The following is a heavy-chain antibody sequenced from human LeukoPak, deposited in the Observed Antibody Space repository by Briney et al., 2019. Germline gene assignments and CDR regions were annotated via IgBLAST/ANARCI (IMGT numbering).Heavy chain of an antibody. CDR2: IRHDGSNK. D-gene: IGHD6-13*01. Sequence: PGGSLRLSCVASGFTFSSYDIHWVRQAPGKGLEWVAFIRHDGSNKYYTDSVKGRFTISRDNSKNTLFLQMNSLRAEDTAVYYCARTPPYSSSWPYYFDYWGQGTLVTVSS. V-gene: IGHV3-30*02. J-gene: IGHJ4*02. CDR3: ARTPPYSSSWPYYFDY. CDR1: GFTFSSYD.